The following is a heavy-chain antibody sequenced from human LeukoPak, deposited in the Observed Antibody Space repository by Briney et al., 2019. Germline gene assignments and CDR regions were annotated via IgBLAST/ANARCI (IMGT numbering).Heavy chain of an antibody. Sequence: TGGSLRLSCAASGFTFNNYWMSWVRQAPGKGLEWVANINQDGGEKNYVDSVKGRFTISRDNAKNSLYLQMNSLRAEDTAVYSCARDRGYSTFDYWGQGTLVTVSS. CDR2: INQDGGEK. CDR3: ARDRGYSTFDY. D-gene: IGHD3-22*01. CDR1: GFTFNNYW. V-gene: IGHV3-7*01. J-gene: IGHJ4*02.